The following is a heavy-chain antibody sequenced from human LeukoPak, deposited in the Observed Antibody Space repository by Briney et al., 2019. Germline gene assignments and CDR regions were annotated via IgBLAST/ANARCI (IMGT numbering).Heavy chain of an antibody. J-gene: IGHJ6*03. D-gene: IGHD6-19*01. CDR3: ASSRWLPYYYYYYMDV. CDR2: IIPIFGTA. V-gene: IGHV1-69*05. CDR1: GGTFSSCA. Sequence: SVKVSCKASGGTFSSCAISWVRQAPGQGLEWMGRIIPIFGTANYAQKFQGRVTITTDESTSTAYMELSSLRSEDTAVYYCASSRWLPYYYYYYMDVWGKGTTVTVSS.